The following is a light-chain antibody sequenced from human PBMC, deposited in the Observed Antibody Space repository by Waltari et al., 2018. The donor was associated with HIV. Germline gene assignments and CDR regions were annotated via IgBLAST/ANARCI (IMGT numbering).Light chain of an antibody. CDR3: SSYRHTSILL. CDR1: NYDLTSSAY. CDR2: EVH. V-gene: IGLV2-14*01. Sequence: QSALTQPASVSGSPGQSITISCIGTNYDLTSSAYVSWYHHHPGKAPRLLIHEVHNRPSGVSDRFSGSRSGNTASLTISGLQAEDEARYYCSSYRHTSILLFGGGTDLTVL. J-gene: IGLJ2*01.